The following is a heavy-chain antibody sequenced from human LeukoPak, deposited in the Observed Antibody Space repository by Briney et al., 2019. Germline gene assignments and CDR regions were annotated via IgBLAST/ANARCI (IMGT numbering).Heavy chain of an antibody. V-gene: IGHV3-7*03. J-gene: IGHJ6*02. Sequence: GGSLRLSCAASGFTFSSYWMNWARQAPGEGLEWVASINHNGNVNYYVDSVKGRFTISRDNAKNSPYLQMSNLRAEDTAVYFCARGGGLDVWGQGATVTVSS. CDR2: INHNGNVN. CDR3: ARGGGLDV. CDR1: GFTFSSYW. D-gene: IGHD3-16*01.